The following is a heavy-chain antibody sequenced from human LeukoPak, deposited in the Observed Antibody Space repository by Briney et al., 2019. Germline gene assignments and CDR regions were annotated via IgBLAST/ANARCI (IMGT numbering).Heavy chain of an antibody. CDR1: GFTFSSYG. CDR2: IKSITNGGTT. D-gene: IGHD3-3*01. J-gene: IGHJ3*01. V-gene: IGHV3-15*01. Sequence: SGRSLRLSCAASGFTFSSYGMHWVRQAPGKGLEWIGRIKSITNGGTTDYAAPVKGRFTISRDDSKNTVYLQMNSLNSEDTAVYYCTTNPYDFWSSQGFWGQGSMVTVSS. CDR3: TTNPYDFWSSQGF.